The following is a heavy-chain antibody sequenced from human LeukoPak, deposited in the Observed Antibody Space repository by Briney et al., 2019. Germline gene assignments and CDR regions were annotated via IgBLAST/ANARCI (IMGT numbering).Heavy chain of an antibody. CDR3: ARDVGGSLDY. V-gene: IGHV3-7*01. J-gene: IGHJ4*02. CDR2: IKGDESAR. Sequence: GGSLRLSCAAAAFTFSTYWMAWVRQAPGKGLEWVANIKGDESARHQADSVKGRFTISRDNAQNSVYLQMSSLRGEDTAVYYCARDVGGSLDYWGQGTLVTVSS. CDR1: AFTFSTYW. D-gene: IGHD1-26*01.